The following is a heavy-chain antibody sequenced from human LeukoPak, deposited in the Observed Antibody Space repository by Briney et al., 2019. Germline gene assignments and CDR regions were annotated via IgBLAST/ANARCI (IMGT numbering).Heavy chain of an antibody. Sequence: GGSLRLSCAASGFTFSSSAMSWVRQGPGKGLEWVSGISVSGGGTYYADSVRGRFTISRDSSKNTLYVQMNSLRAEDTAVYYCASGFYHDRTMIVVVVDYWGQGAMVTVSS. J-gene: IGHJ4*02. D-gene: IGHD3-22*01. CDR3: ASGFYHDRTMIVVVVDY. V-gene: IGHV3-23*01. CDR1: GFTFSSSA. CDR2: ISVSGGGT.